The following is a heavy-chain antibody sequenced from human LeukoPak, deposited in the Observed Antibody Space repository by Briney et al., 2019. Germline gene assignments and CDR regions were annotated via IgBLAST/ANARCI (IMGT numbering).Heavy chain of an antibody. Sequence: GGSLRLSCAGSGFTVSSNYMSWVRQAPGKGLEWVSVIYSGGRTYYADSVKGRFTISRDNSKNTLYLQMNSLRAEDTAMYYCATNDYDFFGYGMDVWGQGTTVTVSS. D-gene: IGHD3-3*01. V-gene: IGHV3-53*01. CDR1: GFTVSSNY. CDR2: IYSGGRT. CDR3: ATNDYDFFGYGMDV. J-gene: IGHJ6*02.